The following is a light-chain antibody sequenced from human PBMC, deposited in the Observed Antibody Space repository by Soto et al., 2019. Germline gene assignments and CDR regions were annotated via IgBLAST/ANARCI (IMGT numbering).Light chain of an antibody. CDR2: GSS. CDR1: QSVSSNY. Sequence: EIVFTQSPGTLSLSQGEGATLSCRASQSVSSNYLAWYQQKPGQAPRLLIYGSSNRATGIPDRFIGSGVGTDSTLTIDRLEPEDFAVDDCHQYGRSMSTFGQGTKVDIK. J-gene: IGKJ1*01. CDR3: HQYGRSMST. V-gene: IGKV3-20*01.